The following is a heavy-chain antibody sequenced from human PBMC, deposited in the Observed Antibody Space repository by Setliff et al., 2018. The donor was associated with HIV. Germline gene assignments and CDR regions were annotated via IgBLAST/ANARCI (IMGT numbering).Heavy chain of an antibody. Sequence: SETLSLTCSVSGGSISSYYWSWIRQPAGKGLEWIGRIYTSGSTNCNPSLKSRVTMSIDMSKNQFSLRLSSLTAADTAVYYCARDQGSGSYYKVLNWFDPWGQGTLVTVSS. CDR1: GGSISSYY. CDR2: IYTSGST. J-gene: IGHJ5*02. CDR3: ARDQGSGSYYKVLNWFDP. D-gene: IGHD3-10*01. V-gene: IGHV4-4*07.